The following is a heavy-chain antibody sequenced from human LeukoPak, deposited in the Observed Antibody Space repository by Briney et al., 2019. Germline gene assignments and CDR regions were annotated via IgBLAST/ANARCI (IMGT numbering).Heavy chain of an antibody. CDR1: GGSFSGYY. CDR2: INHSGST. D-gene: IGHD3-10*01. V-gene: IGHV4-34*01. J-gene: IGHJ5*02. Sequence: SETLSLTCAVYGGSFSGYYWSWIRQPPGKGLEWIGEINHSGSTNCNPSLKSRVTISVDTSKNQFSLKLSSVTAADTAVYYCARGRYYYGSGSYRNWFDPWGQGTLVTVSS. CDR3: ARGRYYYGSGSYRNWFDP.